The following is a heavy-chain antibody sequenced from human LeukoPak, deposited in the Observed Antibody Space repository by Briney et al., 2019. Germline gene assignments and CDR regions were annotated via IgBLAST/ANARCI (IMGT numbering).Heavy chain of an antibody. Sequence: PGGALRLSCGASGLTFSSYWVHWVRQAPGEGLVWVSRINRDGSITSYGDSVKGRFTISRDNAKNTLYLQMSSLRAEATAVYYCAKENYYGMDAWGQGTTVTVSS. V-gene: IGHV3-74*01. CDR1: GLTFSSYW. CDR3: AKENYYGMDA. J-gene: IGHJ6*02. CDR2: INRDGSIT.